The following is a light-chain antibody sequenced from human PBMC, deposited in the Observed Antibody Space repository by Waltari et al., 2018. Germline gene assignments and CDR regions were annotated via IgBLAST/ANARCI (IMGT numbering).Light chain of an antibody. CDR2: DVC. CDR3: CSYAGSRIHVL. J-gene: IGLJ2*01. Sequence: QSALTQPASVSGSPGQSITISFPGTSSNVVGYNYVSWYQQYPGKAPKLMIYDVCKRPSGVSNRFSGSKSGNTASLTISGLQAEDEADYYCCSYAGSRIHVLFGGGTKLTVL. V-gene: IGLV2-23*02. CDR1: SSNVVGYNY.